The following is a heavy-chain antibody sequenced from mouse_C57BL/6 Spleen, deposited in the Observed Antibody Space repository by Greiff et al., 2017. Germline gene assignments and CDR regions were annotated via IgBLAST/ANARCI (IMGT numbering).Heavy chain of an antibody. CDR1: GYTFTDYY. V-gene: IGHV1-76*01. Sequence: VQLKQSGAELVRPGASVKLSCKASGYTFTDYYINWVKQRPGQGLEWIARIYPGSGNTYYNEKFKGKATLTAEKSSSTAYMQLSSLTSEDSAVYFCARGTTADYWGQGTTLTVSS. D-gene: IGHD1-2*01. CDR2: IYPGSGNT. J-gene: IGHJ2*01. CDR3: ARGTTADY.